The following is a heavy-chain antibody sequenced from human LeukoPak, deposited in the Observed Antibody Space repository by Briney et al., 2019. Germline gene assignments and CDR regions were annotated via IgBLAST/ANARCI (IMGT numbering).Heavy chain of an antibody. V-gene: IGHV1-69*13. CDR3: ARDWRYGMDV. CDR1: GGTFSSYA. D-gene: IGHD3-3*01. Sequence: SVKVSCKASGGTFSSYAISWVRQAPGQGLEWMGGIIPIFGTANYAQKFQGRVTIAGDESTSTAYMELSSLRSEDTAVYYCARDWRYGMDVWGQGTTVTVSS. J-gene: IGHJ6*02. CDR2: IIPIFGTA.